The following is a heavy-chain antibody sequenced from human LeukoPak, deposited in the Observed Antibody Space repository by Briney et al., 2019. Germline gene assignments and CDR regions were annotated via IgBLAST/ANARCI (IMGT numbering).Heavy chain of an antibody. V-gene: IGHV4-61*10. CDR1: GGSISSGSYY. J-gene: IGHJ4*02. CDR2: VHDSAGT. Sequence: SETLSLTCTVSGGSISSGSYYWSWIRQPAGKGLEWIGYVHDSAGTIYNPSLKSRVTISVGTSKTQFSLKVTSVTTADTAVYYCARVSGSYSTPFDYWGQGTLVTVSS. CDR3: ARVSGSYSTPFDY. D-gene: IGHD1-26*01.